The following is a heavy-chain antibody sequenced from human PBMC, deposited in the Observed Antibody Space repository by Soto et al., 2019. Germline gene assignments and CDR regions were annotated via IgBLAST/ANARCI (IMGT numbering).Heavy chain of an antibody. CDR1: GYSFTSYW. J-gene: IGHJ6*02. V-gene: IGHV5-51*01. CDR2: IYPGDSDT. Sequence: GESLKISFKGSGYSFTSYWIGWVRQMPGKGLEWMGIIYPGDSDTRYSPSFQGQVTISADKSISTAYLQWSSLKASDTAMYYCARSMRYYYYGMDVWGQGTTVTVSS. CDR3: ARSMRYYYYGMDV. D-gene: IGHD2-8*01.